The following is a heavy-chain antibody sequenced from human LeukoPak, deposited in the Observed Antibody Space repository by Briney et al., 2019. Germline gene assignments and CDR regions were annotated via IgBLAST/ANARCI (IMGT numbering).Heavy chain of an antibody. V-gene: IGHV3-23*01. J-gene: IGHJ3*02. CDR3: ALRTTGGAFDI. CDR2: ISSSGGST. D-gene: IGHD1-1*01. Sequence: ESGGSLRLSCAASGFTFSNYAMSWVRQAPGKGLEWVSTISSSGGSTDYVDSVKGRFTISRDNSKSTLYLQMNSLRAEDTAVYFCALRTTGGAFDIWGQGTMVTVSS. CDR1: GFTFSNYA.